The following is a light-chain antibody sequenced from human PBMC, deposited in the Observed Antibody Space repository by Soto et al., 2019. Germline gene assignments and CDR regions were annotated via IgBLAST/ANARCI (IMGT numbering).Light chain of an antibody. CDR2: GAS. J-gene: IGKJ1*01. CDR3: QHYVNSPWT. Sequence: EIVLTQSPGTLSLSPGERATLSCRASQSVTSNSLAWYQQKPGQAPRHRIYGASSRATGIPDRFSGRGSGTDFSLTISRLEPEGFAVCCCQHYVNSPWTCGQGTKVEIK. V-gene: IGKV3-20*01. CDR1: QSVTSNS.